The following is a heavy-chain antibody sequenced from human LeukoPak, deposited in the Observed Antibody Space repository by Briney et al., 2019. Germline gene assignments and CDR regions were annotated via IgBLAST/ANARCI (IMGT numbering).Heavy chain of an antibody. CDR3: ARGYYNSSEGANEY. CDR1: GFTFSDYW. J-gene: IGHJ4*02. D-gene: IGHD2/OR15-2a*01. CDR2: INTDGSTT. V-gene: IGHV3-74*01. Sequence: GGSLRLSCAVSGFTFSDYWMHWVRQAPGKGLVWVSRINTDGSTTNCADSVKGRFTISRDNAKNTLYLQMRSLRADDTAVYYCARGYYNSSEGANEYWGQGTLVTVSS.